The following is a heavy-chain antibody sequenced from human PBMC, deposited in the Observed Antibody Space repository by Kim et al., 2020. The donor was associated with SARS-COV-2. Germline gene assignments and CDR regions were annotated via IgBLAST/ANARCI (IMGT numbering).Heavy chain of an antibody. V-gene: IGHV4-4*02. CDR1: GDSFNSGNW. CDR3: ARAKSYYNYGIDV. Sequence: SETLSLTCAVSGAVSGDSFNSGNWWTWVRQSPGKGLECIGEVYHSGSTNYNPSLKIRVNISVDKSRNQFSLRLRSVTAADTAVYYCARAKSYYNYGIDVWGQGTLGTVAS. CDR2: VYHSGST. D-gene: IGHD5-12*01. J-gene: IGHJ6*02.